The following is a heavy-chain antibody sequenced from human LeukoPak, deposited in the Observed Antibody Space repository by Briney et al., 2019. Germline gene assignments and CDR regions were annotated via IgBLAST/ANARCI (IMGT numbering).Heavy chain of an antibody. V-gene: IGHV3-23*01. D-gene: IGHD6-13*01. CDR1: GFTFSSYA. CDR2: ISGSGGST. CDR3: ANGYTVIHPMDYYYYGMDV. J-gene: IGHJ6*02. Sequence: GGSLRLSCAAPGFTFSSYAMSWVRQAPGKGLEWVSAISGSGGSTHYADSVKGRFTISRDNSKNTLYLQMNSLRAEDTAVYYCANGYTVIHPMDYYYYGMDVWGQGTTVTVSS.